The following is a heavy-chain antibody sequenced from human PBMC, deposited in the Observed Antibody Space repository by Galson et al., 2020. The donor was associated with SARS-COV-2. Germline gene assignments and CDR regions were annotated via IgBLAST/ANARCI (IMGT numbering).Heavy chain of an antibody. V-gene: IGHV1-46*01. CDR1: GYTFTSYY. J-gene: IGHJ6*02. CDR2: INPSGGST. Sequence: ASVKVSCKASGYTFTSYYMHWVRQAPGQGLEWMGIINPSGGSTSYAQKFQGRVTMTRDTSTSTVYMELSSLRSEDTAVYYCARDLGVLLWFGELSFTPSYYGMDVWGQGTTVTVSS. CDR3: ARDLGVLLWFGELSFTPSYYGMDV. D-gene: IGHD3-10*01.